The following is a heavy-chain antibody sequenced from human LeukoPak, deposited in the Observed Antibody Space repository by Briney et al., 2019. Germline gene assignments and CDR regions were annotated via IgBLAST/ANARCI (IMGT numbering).Heavy chain of an antibody. D-gene: IGHD3-16*01. V-gene: IGHV3-48*03. J-gene: IGHJ4*02. CDR3: ARRAGAYTHPYDY. CDR1: GFTFSSYE. CDR2: ISSSGSTI. Sequence: GGSLRLSCAASGFTFSSYEMSWVRQAPGKGLEWVSYISSSGSTIYYADSVKGRFTISIDNSKNTLYLQMNSLRAEDTAVYYCARRAGAYTHPYDYWGQGTLVTVS.